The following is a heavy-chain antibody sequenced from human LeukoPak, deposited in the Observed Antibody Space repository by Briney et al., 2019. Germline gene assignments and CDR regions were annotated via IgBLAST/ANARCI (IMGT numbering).Heavy chain of an antibody. CDR1: GGTFSSYA. J-gene: IGHJ3*02. CDR2: IIPIFGTA. V-gene: IGHV1-69*05. Sequence: EASVEVSCKASGGTFSSYAISWVRQAPGQGLEWMGRIIPIFGTANYAQKFQGRVTITTDESTSTAYMELSSLRSEDTAVYYCAGPGIDYDSSGYYSPDAFDIWGQGTMVTVSS. CDR3: AGPGIDYDSSGYYSPDAFDI. D-gene: IGHD3-22*01.